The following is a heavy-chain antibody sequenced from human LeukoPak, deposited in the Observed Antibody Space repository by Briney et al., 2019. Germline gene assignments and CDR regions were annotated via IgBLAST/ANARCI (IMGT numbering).Heavy chain of an antibody. J-gene: IGHJ6*03. CDR1: GYTFTGYY. Sequence: GASVKVSCKASGYTFTGYYMHWVRQAPGQGLEWMGWINPNSGGTNYAQTVQGRVTMNREKSISTAYMELSRLRSDDTAVYYCARGGIGYCSGGSCYLGTIYYYYMDVWGKGTTVTVSS. CDR3: ARGGIGYCSGGSCYLGTIYYYYMDV. CDR2: INPNSGGT. V-gene: IGHV1-2*02. D-gene: IGHD2-15*01.